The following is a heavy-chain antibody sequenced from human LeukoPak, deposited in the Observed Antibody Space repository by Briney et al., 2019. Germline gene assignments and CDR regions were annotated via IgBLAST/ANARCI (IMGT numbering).Heavy chain of an antibody. CDR2: INHSGST. D-gene: IGHD3-9*01. V-gene: IGHV4-34*01. J-gene: IGHJ4*02. CDR1: GGSFSGYY. CDR3: ARGILGYDILTGYYKGYYFDY. Sequence: ETLSLTCAVYGGSFSGYYWSWIRQPPGKGLEWIGEINHSGSTNYNPSLKSRVTISVDTSKNQFSLKLSSVTAADTAVYYCARGILGYDILTGYYKGYYFDYWGQGTLVTVSS.